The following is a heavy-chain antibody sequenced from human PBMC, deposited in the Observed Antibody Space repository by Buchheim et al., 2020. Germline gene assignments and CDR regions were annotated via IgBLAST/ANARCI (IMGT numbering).Heavy chain of an antibody. J-gene: IGHJ1*01. CDR1: GFTFSSYA. D-gene: IGHD3-22*01. CDR3: AKGRSGYYPAEYFQH. Sequence: QVQLVESGGGVVQPGRSLRLSCAASGFTFSSYAMHWVRQAPGKGLEWVAVISYDGSNKYYADSVKGRFTISRDNSKNTLYLQMNSLRAEDTAVYYCAKGRSGYYPAEYFQHWGQGTL. CDR2: ISYDGSNK. V-gene: IGHV3-30-3*01.